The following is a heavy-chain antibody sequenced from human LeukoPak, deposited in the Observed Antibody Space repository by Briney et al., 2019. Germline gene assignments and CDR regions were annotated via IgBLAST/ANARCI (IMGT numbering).Heavy chain of an antibody. CDR2: INSDGSST. V-gene: IGHV3-74*01. J-gene: IGHJ5*02. D-gene: IGHD2-21*02. Sequence: PGGSLRLSCAASGFTFSSYWIHWVRQAPGKGLVWVSRINSDGSSTSYADSVKGRFTISRDNAKNTLYLQMNSLRAEDTAVYYCARVAYCGADCYSTDSWGQGTLVTVSS. CDR1: GFTFSSYW. CDR3: ARVAYCGADCYSTDS.